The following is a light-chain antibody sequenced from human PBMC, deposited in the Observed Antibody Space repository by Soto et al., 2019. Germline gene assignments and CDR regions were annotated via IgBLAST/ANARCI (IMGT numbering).Light chain of an antibody. CDR2: EVR. J-gene: IGLJ2*01. V-gene: IGLV2-14*01. CDR1: SSDIGYNYY. CDR3: SSYTSSSTVI. Sequence: QSVLTQPASVSGTPGQSITISCTGTSSDIGYNYYFSCYQQHSGKAPKLMIYEVRNRPSGISNRFSGSKSGNMASLTISGLQAVDEADYYCSSYTSSSTVIFGGGTQLTVL.